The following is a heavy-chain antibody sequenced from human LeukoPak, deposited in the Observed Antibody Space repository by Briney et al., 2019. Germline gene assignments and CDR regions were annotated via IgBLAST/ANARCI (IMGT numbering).Heavy chain of an antibody. Sequence: PGGSLRLSCAASGFTFSSYSMNWVRQAPGKGLEWVSSISSSSSYIYYADSVKGRFTISRDNAKNSLYLQMNSLRAEDTAVYYCASLIAAAGNRVYWGQGTLVTVSS. CDR2: ISSSSSYI. D-gene: IGHD6-13*01. CDR3: ASLIAAAGNRVY. V-gene: IGHV3-21*01. CDR1: GFTFSSYS. J-gene: IGHJ4*02.